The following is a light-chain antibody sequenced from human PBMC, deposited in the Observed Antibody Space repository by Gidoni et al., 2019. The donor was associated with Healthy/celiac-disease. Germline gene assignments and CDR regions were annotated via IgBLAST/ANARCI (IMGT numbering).Light chain of an antibody. V-gene: IGKV3-20*01. J-gene: IGKJ1*01. Sequence: EIGLKQSPGTLSLSPGERATLSCRARQRVSSSYLAWYQQKPGQAPRLLIYGASSRATGIPARFSGSGSGTDFTLTISRLEPEDFAVYYCQQYGSSPRTFGQGTKVEIK. CDR3: QQYGSSPRT. CDR2: GAS. CDR1: QRVSSSY.